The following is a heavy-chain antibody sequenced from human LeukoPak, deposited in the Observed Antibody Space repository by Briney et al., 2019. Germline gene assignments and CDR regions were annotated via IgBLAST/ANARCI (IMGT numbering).Heavy chain of an antibody. J-gene: IGHJ5*02. CDR3: GVVPWFDP. CDR2: INHSGST. D-gene: IGHD6-6*01. CDR1: GGSFSGYY. V-gene: IGHV4-34*01. Sequence: SETLSLTCAVYGGSFSGYYWSWIRQPPGKGLEWIGEINHSGSTNYNPSLKSRVTISVDTSKNQFSLKLSSVTAADTAVYYRGVVPWFDPWGQGTLVTVSS.